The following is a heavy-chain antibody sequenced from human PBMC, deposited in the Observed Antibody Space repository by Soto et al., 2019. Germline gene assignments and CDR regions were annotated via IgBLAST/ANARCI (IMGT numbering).Heavy chain of an antibody. J-gene: IGHJ6*02. D-gene: IGHD6-13*01. Sequence: SETLSLTCAVYGGSFSGYYWSWIRQPPGKGLEWIGEINHSGSTNYNPSLKSRVTISVDTSKNQFSLKLSSVTAADTAVYYCASPKRGIAAAGSRGIYGMDVWGQGTTVTVSS. CDR2: INHSGST. CDR1: GGSFSGYY. CDR3: ASPKRGIAAAGSRGIYGMDV. V-gene: IGHV4-34*01.